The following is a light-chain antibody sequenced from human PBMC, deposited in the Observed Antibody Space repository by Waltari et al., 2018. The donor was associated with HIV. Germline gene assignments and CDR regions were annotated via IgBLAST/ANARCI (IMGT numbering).Light chain of an antibody. Sequence: QSALTQPASVSGSPGQSITISCTGTSSDVGGYNYVSWFQQHPGKAPQLMIYEVSTRPSGVSNRFSGSKSGNTASLTISGLRAEDEADYYCSSYTSSSTLVFGTGTKVTVL. CDR3: SSYTSSSTLV. CDR1: SSDVGGYNY. J-gene: IGLJ1*01. CDR2: EVS. V-gene: IGLV2-14*01.